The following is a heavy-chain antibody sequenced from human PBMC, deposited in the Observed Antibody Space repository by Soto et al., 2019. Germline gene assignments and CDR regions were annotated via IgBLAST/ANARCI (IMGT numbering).Heavy chain of an antibody. Sequence: ASVKVSCKASGYTFTTYDINWVRQAPGQGLEWMGWMNPNSGNTGYAQKFQGRVTMTRNTSISTAYMELTSLRSEDTAVYYCARVNFYYDSSDNWFDPWGQGTLVTVSS. J-gene: IGHJ5*02. CDR1: GYTFTTYD. CDR3: ARVNFYYDSSDNWFDP. V-gene: IGHV1-8*01. D-gene: IGHD3-22*01. CDR2: MNPNSGNT.